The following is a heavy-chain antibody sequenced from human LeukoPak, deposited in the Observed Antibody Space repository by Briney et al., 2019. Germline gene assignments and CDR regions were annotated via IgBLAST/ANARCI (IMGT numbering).Heavy chain of an antibody. CDR3: ARTPNWNFDPHWFDP. CDR2: IYPGDSDT. V-gene: IGHV5-51*01. CDR1: GYSFTSYW. D-gene: IGHD1-7*01. Sequence: GESLKSSCTGSGYSFTSYWIGWVRQVPGKGLEWMGIIYPGDSDTRYSPSFQGQVTVSADKSISTAYLQWSSLKASDTAMYYCARTPNWNFDPHWFDPWGQGTLVTVSS. J-gene: IGHJ5*02.